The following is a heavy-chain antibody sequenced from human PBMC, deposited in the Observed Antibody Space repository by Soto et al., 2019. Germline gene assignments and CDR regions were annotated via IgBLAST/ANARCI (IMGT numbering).Heavy chain of an antibody. Sequence: ASVKVSCKASGYTFTSYGISWVRQAPGEGLEWMGWISAYNGNTNYAQKLQGRVTMTTDTSTSTAYMELRSLRSDDTAVYYCAIDXNLVVVVAANDFDYWGQGTLVTVSS. CDR3: AIDXNLVVVVAANDFDY. CDR2: ISAYNGNT. CDR1: GYTFTSYG. D-gene: IGHD2-15*01. J-gene: IGHJ4*02. V-gene: IGHV1-18*01.